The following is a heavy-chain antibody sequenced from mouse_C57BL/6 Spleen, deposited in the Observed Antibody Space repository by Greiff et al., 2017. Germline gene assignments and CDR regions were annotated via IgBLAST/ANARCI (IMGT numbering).Heavy chain of an antibody. CDR2: INPSNGGT. Sequence: QVQLKQSGTELVKPGASVKLSCKASGYTFTSYWMHWVKQRPGQGLEWIGNINPSNGGTNYNEKFKSKATLTVDKSSSTAYMQLSSLTSEDSAVYYCARKGDYYGSRYAMDYWGQGTSVTVSS. D-gene: IGHD1-1*01. J-gene: IGHJ4*01. CDR1: GYTFTSYW. V-gene: IGHV1-53*01. CDR3: ARKGDYYGSRYAMDY.